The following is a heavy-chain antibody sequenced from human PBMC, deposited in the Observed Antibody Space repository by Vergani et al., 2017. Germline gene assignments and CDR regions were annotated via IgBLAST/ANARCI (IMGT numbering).Heavy chain of an antibody. J-gene: IGHJ6*02. V-gene: IGHV3-21*06. CDR2: ISSSGNYV. CDR1: GFTFGSYS. Sequence: EEHLVESGGGLVKPGGSPRLSCVASGFTFGSYSVNWVRQAPGRGLEWVSSISSSGNYVYYAASVKGRFSISRDNAKNLLSLQMNSLRADDTAVYYCAREQGSGTNRHHYGLDVWGQGTTVTVSS. D-gene: IGHD3-10*01. CDR3: AREQGSGTNRHHYGLDV.